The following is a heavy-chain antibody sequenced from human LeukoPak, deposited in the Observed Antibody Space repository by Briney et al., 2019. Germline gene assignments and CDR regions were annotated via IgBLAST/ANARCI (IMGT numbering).Heavy chain of an antibody. V-gene: IGHV3-30*04. J-gene: IGHJ3*02. CDR1: GFTFSDYA. CDR3: ARDDYGYAFDI. Sequence: PGGSLRLSCAASGFTFSDYAMHWLRQAPGKGLEWVAIRSYDGSNKYYADSVKGRFTISRDNSKNTLYLQMNSLRVEDTAVYYCARDDYGYAFDIWGQGTMVTVSS. CDR2: RSYDGSNK. D-gene: IGHD4-17*01.